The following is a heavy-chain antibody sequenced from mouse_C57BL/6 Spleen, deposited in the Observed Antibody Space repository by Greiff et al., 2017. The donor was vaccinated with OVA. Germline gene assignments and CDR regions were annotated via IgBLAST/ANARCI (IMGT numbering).Heavy chain of an antibody. CDR1: GYSITSGYD. J-gene: IGHJ2*01. Sequence: DVKLVESGPGMVKPSQSLSLTCTVTGYSITSGYDWHWIRHFPGNKLEWMGYISYSGSTNYNPSLKSRISITHDTSKNHFFLKLNSVTTEDTATYYCARGRTGTGYFDYWGQGTTLTVSS. CDR3: ARGRTGTGYFDY. V-gene: IGHV3-1*01. CDR2: ISYSGST. D-gene: IGHD4-1*01.